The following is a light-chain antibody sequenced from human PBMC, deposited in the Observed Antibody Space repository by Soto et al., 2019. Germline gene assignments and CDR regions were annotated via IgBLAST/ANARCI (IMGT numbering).Light chain of an antibody. CDR1: QSISSW. CDR2: DAS. V-gene: IGKV1-5*01. Sequence: DIQMTQSPSTLSASVGDRVTITCRASQSISSWLAWYQQKPGKAPKLLIYDASSLESGVPSRFSGSGSETEFTLTISSLQLDDFATYYCQLYNSYSYTFGQGTK. CDR3: QLYNSYSYT. J-gene: IGKJ2*01.